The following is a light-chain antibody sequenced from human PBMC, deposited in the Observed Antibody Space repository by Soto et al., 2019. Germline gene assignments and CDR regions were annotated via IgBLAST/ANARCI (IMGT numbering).Light chain of an antibody. CDR2: GAS. J-gene: IGKJ4*01. CDR1: EDINRN. V-gene: IGKV3-15*01. CDR3: QQYNNWPPLT. Sequence: ETVMTQSPATLSVSPGERASLSCRASEDINRNLAWYQQKSGQAPRLLIYGASTRATGIPARFSGSGSGTEFTLTISTLQSEDFALYYGQQYNNWPPLTFGGGTKVEIK.